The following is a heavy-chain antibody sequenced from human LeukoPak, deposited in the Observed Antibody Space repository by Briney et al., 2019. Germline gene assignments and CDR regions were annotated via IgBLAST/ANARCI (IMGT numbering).Heavy chain of an antibody. Sequence: ASVKVSCKASGYTFTNYGVNWVQQAPGQGLEWMGWINTNTGNPTYAQAFTGQFVFSLDTSVNTAYLQISSLKAEDTAVYYCARAQKWWLLDYWGQGTLVTVSS. J-gene: IGHJ4*02. D-gene: IGHD5-12*01. V-gene: IGHV7-4-1*02. CDR2: INTNTGNP. CDR3: ARAQKWWLLDY. CDR1: GYTFTNYG.